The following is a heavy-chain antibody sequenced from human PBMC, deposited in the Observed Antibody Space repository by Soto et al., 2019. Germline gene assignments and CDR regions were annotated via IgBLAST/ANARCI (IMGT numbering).Heavy chain of an antibody. J-gene: IGHJ6*02. CDR2: IYYKSRWYN. CDR3: ARDWGYDPDPTYYYGMDV. Sequence: PSHTLSLTCAISGDTVSTNTAALNWIRQSPSRGLEWLGRIYYKSRWYNDYSESLKSRIAIIPDTSRNQFSLQLNSVIPEDTAVYYCARDWGYDPDPTYYYGMDVWGQGTKVTVSS. D-gene: IGHD5-12*01. CDR1: GDTVSTNTAA. V-gene: IGHV6-1*01.